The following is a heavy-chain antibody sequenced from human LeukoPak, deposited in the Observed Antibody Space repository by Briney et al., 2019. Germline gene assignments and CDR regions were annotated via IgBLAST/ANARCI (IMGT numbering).Heavy chain of an antibody. D-gene: IGHD6-19*01. CDR1: GYSFTGYY. Sequence: ASVKVSCKASGYSFTGYYMHWVRQAPGQGLEWMGIINSSGGTTSYAQKFQGRVTMTRDTSTSTVYMELSSLRSEDTAVYYCARGGWYYFDYWGQGTLVTVSS. J-gene: IGHJ4*02. CDR2: INSSGGTT. V-gene: IGHV1-46*01. CDR3: ARGGWYYFDY.